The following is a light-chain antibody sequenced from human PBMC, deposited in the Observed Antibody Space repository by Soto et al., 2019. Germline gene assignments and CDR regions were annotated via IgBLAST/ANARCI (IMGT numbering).Light chain of an antibody. J-gene: IGLJ1*01. V-gene: IGLV2-8*01. CDR3: TSYTRDTALV. CDR2: EVT. CDR1: SSDVGAYNY. Sequence: QSVLTQPPSASGSPGQSVTISCTGTSSDVGAYNYVSWYQQHPGKAPKLMIYEVTKRPSGVPARFSGSKSGNTASLTVSGLQAEDEADYHCTSYTRDTALVFGTGTKVTVL.